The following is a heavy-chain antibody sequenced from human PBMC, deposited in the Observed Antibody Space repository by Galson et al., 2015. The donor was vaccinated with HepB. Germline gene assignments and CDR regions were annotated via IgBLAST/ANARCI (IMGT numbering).Heavy chain of an antibody. J-gene: IGHJ4*02. CDR1: GFTFSSYG. Sequence: SLRLSCAASGFTFSSYGMHWVRQAPGKGLEWVAVISYDGSNKYYADSVKGRFTISRDNSKNTLYLQMNSLRAEDTAVYYCAKDRAPMGYSGSYDYWGQGTLVTVSS. D-gene: IGHD1-26*01. CDR3: AKDRAPMGYSGSYDY. CDR2: ISYDGSNK. V-gene: IGHV3-30*18.